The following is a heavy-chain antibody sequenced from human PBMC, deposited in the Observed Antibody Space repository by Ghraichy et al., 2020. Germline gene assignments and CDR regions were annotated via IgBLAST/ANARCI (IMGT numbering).Heavy chain of an antibody. CDR2: INPKSGAT. CDR3: ARDGAGGLYNYHSGLDV. CDR1: GYIFSDYY. Sequence: ASVKVSCKASGYIFSDYYVHWVRLAPGQGLEWMGWINPKSGATNYTERFQGRVSLTRDMSIRTAFMELRRLESDDTAVYYCARDGAGGLYNYHSGLDVWGQGTTVSVSS. D-gene: IGHD1-1*01. V-gene: IGHV1-2*02. J-gene: IGHJ6*02.